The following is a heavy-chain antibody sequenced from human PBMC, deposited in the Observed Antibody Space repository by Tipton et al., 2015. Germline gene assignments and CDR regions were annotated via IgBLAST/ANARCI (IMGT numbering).Heavy chain of an antibody. CDR3: AREVWYYDSSGYDY. CDR2: IKPDGSEE. V-gene: IGHV3-7*05. CDR1: GFTFSSYW. Sequence: GSLRLSCAASGFTFSSYWMGWVRQGPGKGLEWVAYIKPDGSEEKYVDAVRGRFTISRDNAQKSLYLQMNSLRAEDTAVYYCAREVWYYDSSGYDYWGQGTLVTVSS. D-gene: IGHD3-22*01. J-gene: IGHJ4*02.